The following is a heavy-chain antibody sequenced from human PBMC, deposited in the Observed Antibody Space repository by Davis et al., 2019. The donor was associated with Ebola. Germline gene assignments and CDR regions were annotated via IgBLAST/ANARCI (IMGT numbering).Heavy chain of an antibody. CDR3: ARELADFDY. J-gene: IGHJ4*02. CDR2: IWYDGSNK. V-gene: IGHV3-33*01. Sequence: GESLKISCAASGFTFSSYGMHWVRQAPGKGLEWVAVIWYDGSNKYYADSVKGRFTISRDNSKNTLYLQMNSPRAEDTAVYYCARELADFDYWGQGTLVTVSS. D-gene: IGHD1-1*01. CDR1: GFTFSSYG.